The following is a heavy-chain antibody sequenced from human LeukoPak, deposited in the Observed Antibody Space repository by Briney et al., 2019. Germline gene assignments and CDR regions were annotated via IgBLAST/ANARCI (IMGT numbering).Heavy chain of an antibody. D-gene: IGHD6-19*01. CDR3: AKDLSVVAVAGPDY. J-gene: IGHJ4*02. CDR1: GFTFSSYG. CDR2: ISSSGSTI. V-gene: IGHV3-48*04. Sequence: GGSLRLSCAASGFTFSSYGMHWVRQAPGKGLEWVSYISSSGSTIYYADSVKGRFTSSRDTAKNSLYPQMNSLRAEDTAVYYCAKDLSVVAVAGPDYWGQGTLVTVSS.